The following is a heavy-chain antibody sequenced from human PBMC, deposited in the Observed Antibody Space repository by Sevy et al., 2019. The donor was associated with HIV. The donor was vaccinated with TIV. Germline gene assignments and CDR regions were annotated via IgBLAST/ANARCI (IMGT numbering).Heavy chain of an antibody. D-gene: IGHD3-3*01. J-gene: IGHJ2*01. CDR1: GFTVSSNY. Sequence: GGSLRLSCAASGFTVSSNYMSWVRQAPGKGLEWVSVIYSGGSTYYADSVKGRFTISRHNSKNKLYLQMNSLRAEDTAVYYCARVSPPYYDFWSGYSEDWYFDLWGRGTLVTVSS. V-gene: IGHV3-53*04. CDR2: IYSGGST. CDR3: ARVSPPYYDFWSGYSEDWYFDL.